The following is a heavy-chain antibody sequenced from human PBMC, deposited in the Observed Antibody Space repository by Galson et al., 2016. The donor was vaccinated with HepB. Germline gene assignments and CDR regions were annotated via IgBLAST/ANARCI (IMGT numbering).Heavy chain of an antibody. CDR1: GGIFSSYA. V-gene: IGHV1-69*13. Sequence: SVKVSCKASGGIFSSYAIAWVRQAAGQGLEWVGGVIPLFPTPNYAQKLQGRVTIGADESTSTAYMELSSLRSEDTAVYYCARLLHYDRSGYWGYKYYFGYWGQGTLVTVSS. CDR3: ARLLHYDRSGYWGYKYYFGY. D-gene: IGHD3-22*01. J-gene: IGHJ4*02. CDR2: VIPLFPTP.